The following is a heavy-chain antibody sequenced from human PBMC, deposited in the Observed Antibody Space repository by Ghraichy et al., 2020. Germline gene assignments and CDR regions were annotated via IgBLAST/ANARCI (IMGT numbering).Heavy chain of an antibody. CDR3: ARGDVGYCSSTSCYADY. CDR1: GFTFSSYS. D-gene: IGHD2-2*01. V-gene: IGHV3-48*01. Sequence: GGSLRLSCAASGFTFSSYSMNWVRQAPGKGLEWVSYISSSSSTIYYADSVKGRFTISRDNAKNSLYLQMNSLRAEDTAGYYCARGDVGYCSSTSCYADYWGQGTLVTVSS. CDR2: ISSSSSTI. J-gene: IGHJ4*02.